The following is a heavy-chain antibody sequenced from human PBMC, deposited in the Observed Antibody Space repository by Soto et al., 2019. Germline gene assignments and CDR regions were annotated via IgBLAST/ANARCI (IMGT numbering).Heavy chain of an antibody. CDR2: ISYDGSNK. Sequence: GGSLRLSCAASGFTFSSYAMHWVRQAPGKGLEWVAVISYDGSNKYYADSVKGRFTISRDNSKNTLYLQMNSLRAEDTAVYYCARVGEIYGDYGYWGQGTLVTVSS. CDR3: ARVGEIYGDYGY. J-gene: IGHJ4*02. CDR1: GFTFSSYA. V-gene: IGHV3-30-3*01. D-gene: IGHD4-17*01.